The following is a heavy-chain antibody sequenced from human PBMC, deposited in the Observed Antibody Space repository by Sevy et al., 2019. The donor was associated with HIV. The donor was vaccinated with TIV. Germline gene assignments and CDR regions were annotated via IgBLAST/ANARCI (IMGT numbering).Heavy chain of an antibody. CDR3: AKGVDS. Sequence: GGSLRLSCTASGFTFGDYWMNWVRQAPGKGLEWVGNIKEDGSETYYVDSVKGRFTISRDNAKNSLYLQMNSLRAEDTAVYYCAKGVDSWGQGTLATVSS. CDR2: IKEDGSET. CDR1: GFTFGDYW. D-gene: IGHD6-13*01. J-gene: IGHJ4*02. V-gene: IGHV3-7*01.